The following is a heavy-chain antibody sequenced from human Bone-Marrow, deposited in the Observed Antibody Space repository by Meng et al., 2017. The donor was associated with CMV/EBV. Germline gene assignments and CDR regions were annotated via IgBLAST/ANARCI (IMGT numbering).Heavy chain of an antibody. J-gene: IGHJ6*02. Sequence: GESLKISCAASGFTFSSYWMSWVRQAPGKGLEWLAFINDSGDSKYYADSVKGRFTISRDNAKNSLYLQMNSLRAEDTAVYYCARDTIGYCSSTSCSYYYGMDVWGQGTTVTVSS. V-gene: IGHV3-48*04. CDR3: ARDTIGYCSSTSCSYYYGMDV. CDR1: GFTFSSYW. D-gene: IGHD2-2*01. CDR2: INDSGDSK.